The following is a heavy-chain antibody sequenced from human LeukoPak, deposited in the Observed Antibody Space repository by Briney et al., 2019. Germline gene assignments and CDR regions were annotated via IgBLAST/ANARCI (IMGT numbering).Heavy chain of an antibody. CDR1: GFTFSAYA. CDR3: AKETGRGWYPFYIDY. D-gene: IGHD6-19*01. V-gene: IGHV3-23*01. Sequence: GGSLRLSCATSGFTFSAYAMSWVRQGPGKGLEWVSGISGSGGNTDYADAVKGRFSVSRDNSKYTVYLQLNGLRVEDTAIYYCAKETGRGWYPFYIDYWGQGTLVTVSS. CDR2: ISGSGGNT. J-gene: IGHJ4*02.